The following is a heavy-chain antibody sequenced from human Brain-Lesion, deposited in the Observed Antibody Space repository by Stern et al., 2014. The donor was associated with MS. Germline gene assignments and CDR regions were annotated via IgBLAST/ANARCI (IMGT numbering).Heavy chain of an antibody. J-gene: IGHJ3*02. Sequence: EVQLVESGGGFVQPGGSLRLSCAASGFRFSSYAMSWVRQTPGQGLEWASGISGSGGSTYYADSVKGRFTISRDKSKNTLFLQMNSLRAEDTAVYYCAKGVWGSYLNAFDMWGQGTMVTVSS. V-gene: IGHV3-23*04. D-gene: IGHD3-16*02. CDR3: AKGVWGSYLNAFDM. CDR1: GFRFSSYA. CDR2: ISGSGGST.